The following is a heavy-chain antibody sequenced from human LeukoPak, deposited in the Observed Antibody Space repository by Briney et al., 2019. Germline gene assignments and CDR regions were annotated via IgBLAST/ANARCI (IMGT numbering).Heavy chain of an antibody. V-gene: IGHV1-69*05. Sequence: ASVKVSCKASGGTFSSYAISWVRQAPGQGLEWMGGIIPIFGTANYAQKFQGRVTITTDESTSTAYMELSSLRSEDTAVYYCARGADYDILTGYSTAFDYWGQGTLVTVSS. CDR1: GGTFSSYA. J-gene: IGHJ4*02. CDR3: ARGADYDILTGYSTAFDY. CDR2: IIPIFGTA. D-gene: IGHD3-9*01.